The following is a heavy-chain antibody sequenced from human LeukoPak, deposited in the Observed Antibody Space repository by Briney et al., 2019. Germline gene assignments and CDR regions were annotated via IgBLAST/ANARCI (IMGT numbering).Heavy chain of an antibody. V-gene: IGHV1-46*01. Sequence: WASVKVSCKASGYTFTGYYMHWVRQAPGQGLEWMGIINPSGGSTSYAQKFQGRVTMTRDMSTNTVYMELSSLRFEDTAVYYCARGPGYCSGGSCYALYYFDYWGQGTLVTVSS. CDR1: GYTFTGYY. CDR3: ARGPGYCSGGSCYALYYFDY. J-gene: IGHJ4*02. D-gene: IGHD2-15*01. CDR2: INPSGGST.